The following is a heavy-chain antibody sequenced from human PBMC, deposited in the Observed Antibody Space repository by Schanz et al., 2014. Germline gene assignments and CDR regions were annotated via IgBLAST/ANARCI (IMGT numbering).Heavy chain of an antibody. D-gene: IGHD1-1*01. CDR2: VFPNGST. V-gene: IGHV4-61*02. Sequence: QVQLQESGPGLVKPSQTLSLTCTVSGGSIRSGTYYWSWIRQPAGKALEWVRRVFPNGSTNYNPSLRSRVTKPLDTSKDQLYLRLMSLAAADAAVYYSARDTTWRLDLWGRGTLVTVSS. J-gene: IGHJ2*01. CDR1: GGSIRSGTYY. CDR3: ARDTTWRLDL.